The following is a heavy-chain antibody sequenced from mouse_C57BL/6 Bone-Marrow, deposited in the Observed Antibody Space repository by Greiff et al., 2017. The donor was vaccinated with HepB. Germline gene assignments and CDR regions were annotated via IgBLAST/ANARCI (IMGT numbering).Heavy chain of an antibody. J-gene: IGHJ2*01. CDR3: ARRGANWDHY. Sequence: QVQLQQSGAELVKPGASVKLSCKASSYTFTSYWMQWVKQRPGQGLEWIGEIDPSDSYTNYNQKFKGKATLTVDTSSSTAYMQLSSLTSEDSAVYYCARRGANWDHYWGQGTTLTVSS. CDR1: SYTFTSYW. V-gene: IGHV1-50*01. D-gene: IGHD4-1*01. CDR2: IDPSDSYT.